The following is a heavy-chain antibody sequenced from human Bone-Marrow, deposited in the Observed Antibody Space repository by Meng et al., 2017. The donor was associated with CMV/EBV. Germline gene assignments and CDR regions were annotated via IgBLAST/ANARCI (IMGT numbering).Heavy chain of an antibody. D-gene: IGHD2-8*02. CDR2: ILYDGSDE. Sequence: GESLKISCAASGFTFSSYAMHWVRQAPGKGLEWVAVILYDGSDEYNVDSVKGRFTISRDNSKNTLYLQMNSLRVEDTAVYYCAKVVLGDYYYYGMDVWGQGTTVTVSS. CDR1: GFTFSSYA. V-gene: IGHV3-30-3*01. J-gene: IGHJ6*02. CDR3: AKVVLGDYYYYGMDV.